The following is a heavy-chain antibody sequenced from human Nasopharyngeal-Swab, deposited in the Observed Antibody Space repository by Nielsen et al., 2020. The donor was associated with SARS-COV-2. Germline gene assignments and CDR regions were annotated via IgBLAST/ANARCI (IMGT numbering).Heavy chain of an antibody. Sequence: GESLKISCAASGFTFSSYWMHWVRQAQGKGLVWVSRINSDGSSTSYADSVKGRFTISRDNAKNTLYLQMNSLRAEDTAVYYCARWSSSWSLVTWGQGTLVTVSS. CDR3: ARWSSSWSLVT. V-gene: IGHV3-74*01. CDR2: INSDGSST. D-gene: IGHD6-13*01. J-gene: IGHJ4*02. CDR1: GFTFSSYW.